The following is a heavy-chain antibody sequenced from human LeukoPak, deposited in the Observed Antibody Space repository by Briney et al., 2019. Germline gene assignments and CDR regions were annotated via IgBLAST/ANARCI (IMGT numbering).Heavy chain of an antibody. J-gene: IGHJ4*02. D-gene: IGHD3-9*01. V-gene: IGHV4-34*01. Sequence: PSETLSLTCAVYGGSFSGYYWSWIRQPPGKGLEWIGEINHSGSTNYNPSLKSRVTISVDTSKNRFSLKLSSVTAADTAVYYCARAVHILTGYFHFDYWGQGTLVTVSS. CDR2: INHSGST. CDR3: ARAVHILTGYFHFDY. CDR1: GGSFSGYY.